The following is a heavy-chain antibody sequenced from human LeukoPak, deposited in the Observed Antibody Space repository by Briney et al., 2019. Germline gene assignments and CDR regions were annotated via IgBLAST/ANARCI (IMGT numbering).Heavy chain of an antibody. Sequence: GGSLRLSCAASGFTFSSYAMHWVRQAPGKGLEWVAVISYDGSNKYYADSVKGRFTISRDNSKNTLYLQMNSLRAEDTAVYYCARGSGSYWTPVDYWGQGTLVTVSS. CDR1: GFTFSSYA. CDR2: ISYDGSNK. D-gene: IGHD1-26*01. V-gene: IGHV3-30*04. J-gene: IGHJ4*02. CDR3: ARGSGSYWTPVDY.